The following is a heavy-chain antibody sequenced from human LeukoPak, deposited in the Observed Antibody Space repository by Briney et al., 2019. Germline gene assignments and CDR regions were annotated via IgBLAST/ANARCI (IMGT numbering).Heavy chain of an antibody. J-gene: IGHJ3*02. Sequence: GGSLRLSCAASGFTFSSYSMNWVRQAPGKGLEWVSYISSSSTIYYADSVKGRFTISRDNAKNSLYLQMNSLRAEDTAVYYCARDAYYDYVWGSYQDAFDIWGQGTMVTVSS. CDR1: GFTFSSYS. CDR2: ISSSSTI. D-gene: IGHD3-16*01. V-gene: IGHV3-48*04. CDR3: ARDAYYDYVWGSYQDAFDI.